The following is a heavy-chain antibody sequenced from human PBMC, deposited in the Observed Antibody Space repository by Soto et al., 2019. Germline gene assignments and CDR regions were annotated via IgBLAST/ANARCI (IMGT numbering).Heavy chain of an antibody. D-gene: IGHD3-10*01. CDR1: GGTFSNYA. J-gene: IGHJ4*02. CDR2: IIPIFGTT. Sequence: QVQLVQSGAEVKKPGSSVKVSCQASGGTFSNYAFSWVRQAPGQGLEWTGGIIPIFGTTKYAQRFLDRVTITAAKSTSPLYMELSSLRSEDTAVYYCARASNYYGTGWISNFDLWGQGTLVTVSS. CDR3: ARASNYYGTGWISNFDL. V-gene: IGHV1-69*06.